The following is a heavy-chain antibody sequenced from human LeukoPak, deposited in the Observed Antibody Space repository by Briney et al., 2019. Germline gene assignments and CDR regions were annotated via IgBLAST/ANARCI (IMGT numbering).Heavy chain of an antibody. CDR2: IYTSGGT. CDR3: ASEPSIAARNYYYYYMDV. V-gene: IGHV4-61*02. Sequence: SETLSLTCTVSGGSISSGSYYWSWIRQPAGKGLEWIGRIYTSGGTNYNPSLKSPITISVDTSKNQFSLKLSSVTAADTAVYYCASEPSIAARNYYYYYMDVWGKGTTVTVSS. J-gene: IGHJ6*03. CDR1: GGSISSGSYY. D-gene: IGHD6-6*01.